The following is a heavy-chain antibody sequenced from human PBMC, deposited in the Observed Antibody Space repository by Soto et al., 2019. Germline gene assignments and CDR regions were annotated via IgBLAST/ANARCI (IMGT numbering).Heavy chain of an antibody. Sequence: ASVKVSCKASGYSFSTYGVNWVRQAPGQGLEWMGRISAYNGNTNYAQNLKGRVTMTTDTSTSTAYMELRSLRSDDTAVYYCARGASIAVRPSWFDPWGQGTLVTVSS. CDR3: ARGASIAVRPSWFDP. J-gene: IGHJ5*02. CDR2: ISAYNGNT. D-gene: IGHD6-6*01. CDR1: GYSFSTYG. V-gene: IGHV1-18*01.